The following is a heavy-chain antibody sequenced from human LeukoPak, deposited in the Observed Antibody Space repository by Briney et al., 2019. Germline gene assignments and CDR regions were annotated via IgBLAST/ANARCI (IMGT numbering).Heavy chain of an antibody. CDR3: AKDRYSYAFEYSDS. J-gene: IGHJ4*02. Sequence: GGSLRLSCAASGFTFSSYGMHRVRQAPGKGLDWVAVISNDGSKKYYADSVKGRFTISRDNSKNTLSLQVSSLRTEDTAVYYCAKDRYSYAFEYSDSWGQGTLVTVSS. V-gene: IGHV3-30*18. D-gene: IGHD5-18*01. CDR2: ISNDGSKK. CDR1: GFTFSSYG.